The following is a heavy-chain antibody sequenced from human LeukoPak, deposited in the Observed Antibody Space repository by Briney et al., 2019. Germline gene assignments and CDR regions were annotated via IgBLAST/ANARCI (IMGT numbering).Heavy chain of an antibody. D-gene: IGHD3-10*01. V-gene: IGHV1-18*01. CDR3: ARLYGSGSYGAAFDI. CDR1: GYTFTSYG. CDR2: ISACNGNT. J-gene: IGHJ3*02. Sequence: ASVKVSCKASGYTFTSYGISWVRQAPGQGLEWMGWISACNGNTNYAQKLQGRVTMTTDTSTSTAYMELRSLRSDDTAVYYCARLYGSGSYGAAFDIWGQGTMVTVSS.